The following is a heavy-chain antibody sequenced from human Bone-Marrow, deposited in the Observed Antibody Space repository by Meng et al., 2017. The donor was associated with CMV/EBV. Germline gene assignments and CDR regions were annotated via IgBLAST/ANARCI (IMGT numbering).Heavy chain of an antibody. Sequence: GESLKISCAASGFTFSSYWMHWVRQAPGKGLVWVSRINSDGSSTSYADSVKGRFTISRDNAKNTLYLQMNSLRAEDTAVYYCAVWYDGDAFDIWGQGTIVTASS. D-gene: IGHD2-8*01. V-gene: IGHV3-74*01. CDR1: GFTFSSYW. CDR2: INSDGSST. J-gene: IGHJ3*02. CDR3: AVWYDGDAFDI.